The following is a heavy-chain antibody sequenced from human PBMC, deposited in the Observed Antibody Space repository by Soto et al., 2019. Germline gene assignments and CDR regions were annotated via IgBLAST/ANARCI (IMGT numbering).Heavy chain of an antibody. CDR2: VSGNGGET. Sequence: EVQLLESGGGLVQPGGSLRLSCAASGLTFRNYAMTWVRQAPGKGPEWVSTVSGNGGETFYADSVKGRFTISRDNSKDTFYLIMKSLRVEDTAVYYCAKGGHQSFFDYWGQGTPVAVSS. J-gene: IGHJ4*02. CDR3: AKGGHQSFFDY. D-gene: IGHD2-2*01. CDR1: GLTFRNYA. V-gene: IGHV3-23*01.